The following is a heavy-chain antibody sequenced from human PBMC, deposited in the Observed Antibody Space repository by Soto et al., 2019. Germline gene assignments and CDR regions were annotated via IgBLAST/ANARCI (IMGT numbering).Heavy chain of an antibody. V-gene: IGHV1-69*13. CDR1: GGTFSSYA. Sequence: GASVKVSCKASGGTFSSYAISWVRQAPGQGLEWMGGIIPIFGTANYAQKFQGRVTITADGSTSTAYMELSSLRSEDTAVYYCARERDCSSTSCYEYFDYWGQGTLVTVSS. CDR2: IIPIFGTA. D-gene: IGHD2-2*01. J-gene: IGHJ4*02. CDR3: ARERDCSSTSCYEYFDY.